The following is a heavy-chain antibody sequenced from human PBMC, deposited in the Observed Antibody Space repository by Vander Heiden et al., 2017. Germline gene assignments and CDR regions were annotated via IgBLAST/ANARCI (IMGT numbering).Heavy chain of an antibody. J-gene: IGHJ6*02. V-gene: IGHV3-64D*06. CDR2: SSNNGVST. CDR1: GFTFSSYA. CDR3: VKGSGYCSSTSCYGAPYYYYYGMDV. D-gene: IGHD2-2*01. Sequence: EVQLVESGGGLVQPGGSLRLPCSAFGFTFSSYAMHWVRQAPGKGLEYVSASSNNGVSTYYADSVKSRFTISRDNSKNTLYLQMSSLRAEDTAVYYCVKGSGYCSSTSCYGAPYYYYYGMDVWGQGTTVTVSS.